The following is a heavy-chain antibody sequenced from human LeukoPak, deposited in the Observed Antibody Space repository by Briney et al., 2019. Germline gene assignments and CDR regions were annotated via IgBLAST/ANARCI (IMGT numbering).Heavy chain of an antibody. V-gene: IGHV1-69*06. J-gene: IGHJ3*02. Sequence: GASVKVSCKASGGTFSSYAISWVRQAPGQGLEWMGGIIPIFGTANYAQKFQGRVTITADKSTSTAYMELSSLRSEDTAVYYCARDPTDYVWGSYRERQHHDAFDIWGQGTMVTVSS. D-gene: IGHD3-16*02. CDR1: GGTFSSYA. CDR3: ARDPTDYVWGSYRERQHHDAFDI. CDR2: IIPIFGTA.